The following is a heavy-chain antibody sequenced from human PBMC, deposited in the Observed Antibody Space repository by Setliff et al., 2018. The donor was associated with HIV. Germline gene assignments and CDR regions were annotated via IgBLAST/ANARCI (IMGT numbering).Heavy chain of an antibody. CDR1: GYSSTKYW. V-gene: IGHV5-51*01. CDR3: AKHLSPGSGWHSKARGMDV. J-gene: IGHJ6*02. D-gene: IGHD6-19*01. CDR2: IYPGGSDI. Sequence: PGESLKISCKVSGYSSTKYWIGWVRQMPGKGLEWMGLIYPGGSDIRYSPSFQGQVTISADKSISTAYLQWSSLKASDTAMYYCAKHLSPGSGWHSKARGMDVWGQGTTVTVSS.